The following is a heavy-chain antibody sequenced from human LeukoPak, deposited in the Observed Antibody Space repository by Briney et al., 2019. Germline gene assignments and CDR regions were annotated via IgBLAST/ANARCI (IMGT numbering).Heavy chain of an antibody. D-gene: IGHD3-22*01. J-gene: IGHJ4*02. CDR1: GFTVSSNY. CDR3: AREPSSGYYFDY. CDR2: IYSGGST. Sequence: GGSLRLSCAASGFTVSSNYMSWVRQAPGKGLEWVSVIYSGGSTYYADSVKGRFTISRDNSKSTLYLQMNSLRAEDTAVYYCAREPSSGYYFDYWGQGTLVTVSS. V-gene: IGHV3-53*01.